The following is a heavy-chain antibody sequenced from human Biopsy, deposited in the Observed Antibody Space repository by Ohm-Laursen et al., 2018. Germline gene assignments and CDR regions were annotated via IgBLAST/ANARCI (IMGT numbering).Heavy chain of an antibody. CDR1: GGSLSGYY. J-gene: IGHJ3*02. CDR3: AKNLAVSSYALDI. CDR2: INHRGFT. V-gene: IGHV4-34*01. D-gene: IGHD2/OR15-2a*01. Sequence: SDTLPLTCAVYGGSLSGYYWNWIRQSPGKGLEWIGEINHRGFTSNNPPLKSRVTISVDTSKNQFSLKLGSVTAADTAVYYCAKNLAVSSYALDIWGQGTMVTVSS.